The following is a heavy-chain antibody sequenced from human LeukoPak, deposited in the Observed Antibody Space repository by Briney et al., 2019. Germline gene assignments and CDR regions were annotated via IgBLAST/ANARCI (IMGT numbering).Heavy chain of an antibody. CDR1: GGSISSYY. D-gene: IGHD3-22*01. J-gene: IGHJ3*02. CDR3: ARESKANYYDSSGYYLDAFDI. V-gene: IGHV4-4*07. Sequence: SETLSLTCTVSGGSISSYYWSWIRQPAGKGLEWIGRIYTSGSTNYNPSLKSRVTMSVDTSKNQFSLKLSSVTAADTAVYYCARESKANYYDSSGYYLDAFDIWGQGTMVTVSS. CDR2: IYTSGST.